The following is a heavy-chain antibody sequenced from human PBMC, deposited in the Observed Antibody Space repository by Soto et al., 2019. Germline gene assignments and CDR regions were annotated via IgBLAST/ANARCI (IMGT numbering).Heavy chain of an antibody. CDR3: ARGLLHDSSGYPGPPTH. J-gene: IGHJ4*02. V-gene: IGHV4-31*03. Sequence: SETLSLTCTVSGGSISSGGYYWSWIRQHPGKGLEWIGYIYYSGSTYYNPSLKSRVTISVDTSKNQFSLKLSSVTAADTAVYYCARGLLHDSSGYPGPPTHWGQGTLVTVPS. D-gene: IGHD3-22*01. CDR2: IYYSGST. CDR1: GGSISSGGYY.